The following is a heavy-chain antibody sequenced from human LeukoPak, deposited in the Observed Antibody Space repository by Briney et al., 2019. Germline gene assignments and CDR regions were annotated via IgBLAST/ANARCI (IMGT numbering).Heavy chain of an antibody. Sequence: GGSLRLSCAASGFTFGSYGMHWVRQAPGKGLEWVAFIRYDGSNKYYADSVKGRFTISRDNSKNTLYLQMNSLRAEDTAVYYCAKVPFYSNYALNWFDPWGQGTLVTVSS. CDR2: IRYDGSNK. CDR1: GFTFGSYG. D-gene: IGHD4-11*01. CDR3: AKVPFYSNYALNWFDP. V-gene: IGHV3-30*02. J-gene: IGHJ5*02.